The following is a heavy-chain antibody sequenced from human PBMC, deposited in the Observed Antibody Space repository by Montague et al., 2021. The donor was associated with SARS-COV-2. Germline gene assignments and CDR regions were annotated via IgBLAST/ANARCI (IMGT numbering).Heavy chain of an antibody. V-gene: IGHV3-13*01. CDR2: IGTAGDT. CDR3: ARANYYDSSGYKSYYYGMDV. D-gene: IGHD3-22*01. J-gene: IGHJ6*02. Sequence: SLRLSCPASGFTFSSYDMHWVRQATGKGLEWVSAIGTAGDTYYPGSVKGRFTISRENAKNSLYLQTNSLRAGDTAVYYCARANYYDSSGYKSYYYGMDVWGQGTTVTVSS. CDR1: GFTFSSYD.